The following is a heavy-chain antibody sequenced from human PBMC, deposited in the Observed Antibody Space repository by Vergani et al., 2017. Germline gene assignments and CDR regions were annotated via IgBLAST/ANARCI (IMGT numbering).Heavy chain of an antibody. Sequence: QVQLVQSGAEVKKPGASVKVSCKASGYTFTGYYMHWVRQAPGQGLEWMGWINPNSGGTNYAQKFQGRVTMTRDTSNSTAYMELSRLRSDDTAVYYCARDDSSSWYYYYGMDVWGQGTTVTVSS. CDR2: INPNSGGT. V-gene: IGHV1-2*02. CDR1: GYTFTGYY. J-gene: IGHJ6*02. CDR3: ARDDSSSWYYYYGMDV. D-gene: IGHD6-13*01.